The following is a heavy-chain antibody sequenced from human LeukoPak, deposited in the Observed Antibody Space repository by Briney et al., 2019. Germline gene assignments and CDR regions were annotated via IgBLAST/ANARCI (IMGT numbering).Heavy chain of an antibody. D-gene: IGHD3-16*02. CDR2: INPNSGGT. CDR1: GYTFTGYY. V-gene: IGHV1-2*02. Sequence: ASVKVSCKASGYTFTGYYMHWVRQAPGQGLEWMGWINPNSGGTNYAQKFQGRVTMTRDTSISTAYMELSRLRSDDTAVYYCARDPIMITFGGVIAPFDNWFDPWGQGTLVTVSS. J-gene: IGHJ5*02. CDR3: ARDPIMITFGGVIAPFDNWFDP.